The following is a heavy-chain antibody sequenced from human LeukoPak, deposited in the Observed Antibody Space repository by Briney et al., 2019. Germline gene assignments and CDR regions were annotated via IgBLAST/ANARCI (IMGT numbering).Heavy chain of an antibody. V-gene: IGHV1-69*13. CDR2: IIPIFGTA. CDR3: ARGMYYDFWSGYPLDY. CDR1: GGTFSSYA. J-gene: IGHJ4*02. D-gene: IGHD3-3*01. Sequence: WASVKVSCKASGGTFSSYAISWVRQAPGQGLEWMGGIIPIFGTANYAQKFQGRVTITADESTSTAYMELSSLRSEDTAVYYCARGMYYDFWSGYPLDYWGQGTLVTVSS.